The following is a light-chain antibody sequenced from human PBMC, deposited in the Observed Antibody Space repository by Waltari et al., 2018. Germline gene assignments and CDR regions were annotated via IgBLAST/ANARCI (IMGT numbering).Light chain of an antibody. V-gene: IGLV2-14*01. CDR3: SSYTSSSTLV. J-gene: IGLJ2*01. Sequence: QSALTQPAAVSGSPGQSITISCTGPSSDVGGYNYVPWYQQHPGKAPKLMIYDVSNRPSGVSNRFSGSNSGNTASLTISGLQAEDEADYYCSSYTSSSTLVFGGGTKLTVL. CDR2: DVS. CDR1: SSDVGGYNY.